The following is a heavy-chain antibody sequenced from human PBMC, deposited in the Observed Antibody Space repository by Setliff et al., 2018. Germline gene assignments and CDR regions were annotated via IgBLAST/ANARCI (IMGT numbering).Heavy chain of an antibody. J-gene: IGHJ4*02. D-gene: IGHD3-3*01. CDR2: IYYSGST. Sequence: SETLSLTCTVSGGSISSSSYYWGWIRQPPGKGLEWIGSIYYSGSTYYNPSLKIRVTISVDTSKNQFSLKLSSVTAEETAVYYCARRISYYNFWSGYYDYWGQGTLVTVSS. CDR3: ARRISYYNFWSGYYDY. V-gene: IGHV4-39*07. CDR1: GGSISSSSYY.